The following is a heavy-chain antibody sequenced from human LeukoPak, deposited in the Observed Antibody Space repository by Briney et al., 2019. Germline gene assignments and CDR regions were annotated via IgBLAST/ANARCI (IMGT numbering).Heavy chain of an antibody. CDR1: GYTFTGYY. CDR2: INPNSGGT. V-gene: IGHV1-2*06. J-gene: IGHJ4*02. CDR3: ARDFRKYGYGQDY. D-gene: IGHD5-18*01. Sequence: GASVKVSCKASGYTFTGYYMHWVRQAPGQGLEWMGRINPNSGGTNYAQKFQGRVTMTRDTSISTAYMELSRLRSDDTAVYYCARDFRKYGYGQDYWGQGTLVTVSS.